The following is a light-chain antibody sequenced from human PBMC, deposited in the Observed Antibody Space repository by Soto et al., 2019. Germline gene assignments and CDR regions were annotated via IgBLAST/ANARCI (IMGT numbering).Light chain of an antibody. V-gene: IGKV3-15*01. J-gene: IGKJ1*01. CDR2: GAS. CDR1: QSVSSN. CDR3: QHFGYPQWT. Sequence: EIVMTQSPATLSVSPGERATLSCRASQSVSSNLAWYQQKPGQAPRLLIYGASTRATGIPARFSGSGSGTEFTLTISSLQSEDFAVYYCQHFGYPQWTFGRGTKVDI.